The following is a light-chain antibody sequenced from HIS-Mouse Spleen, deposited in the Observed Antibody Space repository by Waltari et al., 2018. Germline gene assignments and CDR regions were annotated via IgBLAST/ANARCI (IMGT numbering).Light chain of an antibody. J-gene: IGLJ2*01. Sequence: SYELTQPPSVSVSPGQTARITCSGDALPKKYAYWYQQKSGQAPLLVIDEDSKRTTGIPERFSGSSSGRMATLAISGAQVEDEADYYCYSTDSSGNHRVFGGGTKLTVL. V-gene: IGLV3-10*01. CDR3: YSTDSSGNHRV. CDR1: ALPKKY. CDR2: EDS.